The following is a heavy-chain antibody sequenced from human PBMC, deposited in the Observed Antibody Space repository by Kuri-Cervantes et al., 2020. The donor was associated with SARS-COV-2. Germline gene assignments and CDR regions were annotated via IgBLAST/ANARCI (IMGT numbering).Heavy chain of an antibody. Sequence: GGSLRLSCTVSGGSISSSSYYWGWIRQPPGKGLEWVATITRGGETTNYADSVKGRFSVSSDSSRNTVYLQMINLRVEDTALYYCTRALKTTDVWAWGAPGGRHYYHGMDVWGQGTQVTVSS. D-gene: IGHD3-3*01. J-gene: IGHJ6*02. CDR3: TRALKTTDVWAWGAPGGRHYYHGMDV. CDR1: GGSISSSSYY. CDR2: ITRGGETT. V-gene: IGHV3-23*01.